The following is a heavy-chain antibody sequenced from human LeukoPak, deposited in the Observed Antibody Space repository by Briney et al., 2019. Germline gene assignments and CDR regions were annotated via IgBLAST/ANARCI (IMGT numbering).Heavy chain of an antibody. CDR1: GGSISSSSYY. V-gene: IGHV4-39*07. D-gene: IGHD2-2*01. J-gene: IGHJ4*02. Sequence: PSETLSLTCTVSGGSISSSSYYWGWIRQPPGKGLEWIGSIYYSGSTYYNPSLKSRVTISVDTSKNQFSLKLSSVTAADTAVYYCARERYQKAPDYWGQGTLVTVSS. CDR2: IYYSGST. CDR3: ARERYQKAPDY.